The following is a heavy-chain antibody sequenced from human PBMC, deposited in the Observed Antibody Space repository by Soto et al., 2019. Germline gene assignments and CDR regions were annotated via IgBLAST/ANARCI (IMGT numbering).Heavy chain of an antibody. CDR2: THNNGRT. J-gene: IGHJ4*02. CDR3: ARDKGHTYGAFLGY. CDR1: LGSISTYY. Sequence: SETLSLTCTLSLGSISTYYWIWIRQVPGKGLDWIWHTHNNGRTNYIYSPSLKSRVTISVDTTKNQYSLTLRSVTAADTAVYFCARDKGHTYGAFLGYWGQGMLVTVSS. V-gene: IGHV4-59*01. D-gene: IGHD2-8*01.